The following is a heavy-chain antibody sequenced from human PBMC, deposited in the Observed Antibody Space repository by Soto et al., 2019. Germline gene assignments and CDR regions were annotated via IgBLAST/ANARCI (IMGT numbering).Heavy chain of an antibody. J-gene: IGHJ2*01. D-gene: IGHD3-3*01. Sequence: GESMKISCKGSGYYFTDYCIGWVRQMHGKGLEWMGIIHPRDSDTKYSPSFQGHVTFSVDTSISTAFLQWNSLKASDSAIYYCARQHYDCWSGSDIGSSYFDFWGRGTQVTVSS. CDR2: IHPRDSDT. CDR1: GYYFTDYC. CDR3: ARQHYDCWSGSDIGSSYFDF. V-gene: IGHV5-51*01.